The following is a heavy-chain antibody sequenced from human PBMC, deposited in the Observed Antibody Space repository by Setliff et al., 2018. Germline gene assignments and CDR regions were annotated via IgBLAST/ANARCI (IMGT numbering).Heavy chain of an antibody. CDR2: INHSGST. J-gene: IGHJ3*02. CDR3: ARGKIRITMIVVPTGGAFDI. V-gene: IGHV4-39*07. Sequence: PSETLSLTCTVSGGSISDSHYYWGWIRQPPGKGLEWIGEINHSGSTNYNPSLKSRVTISVDTSKNQFSLKLSSVTAADTAVYYCARGKIRITMIVVPTGGAFDIWGQGTMVTVSS. D-gene: IGHD3-22*01. CDR1: GGSISDSHYY.